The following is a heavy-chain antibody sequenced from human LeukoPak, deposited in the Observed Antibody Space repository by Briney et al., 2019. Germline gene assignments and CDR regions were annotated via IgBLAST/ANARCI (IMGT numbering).Heavy chain of an antibody. CDR1: GFTFDDYA. V-gene: IGHV3-23*01. D-gene: IGHD2-8*01. J-gene: IGHJ4*02. CDR2: ISGSGGST. CDR3: ARDLRPRHCTTNCYTFDY. Sequence: GGSLRLSCAASGFTFDDYAMHWVRQAPGKGLEWVSAISGSGGSTYYADSVKGRFTISRDNSKNTLYLQMNSLRAEDTAVYYCARDLRPRHCTTNCYTFDYWGQGTLVTVSS.